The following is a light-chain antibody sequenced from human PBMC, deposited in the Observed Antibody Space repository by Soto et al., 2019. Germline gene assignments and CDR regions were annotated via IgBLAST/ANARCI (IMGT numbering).Light chain of an antibody. J-gene: IGKJ4*01. CDR2: AAS. CDR3: QQSYSTPLT. Sequence: DIQMTQSPSSPSASVGDRVTITCRASQSISSYLNWYQQKPGKAPKLLIYAASSLPSGVPSRFSGSGSGTDFTLTISSLQPEDFATYYCQQSYSTPLTFGGGTKVDIK. CDR1: QSISSY. V-gene: IGKV1-39*01.